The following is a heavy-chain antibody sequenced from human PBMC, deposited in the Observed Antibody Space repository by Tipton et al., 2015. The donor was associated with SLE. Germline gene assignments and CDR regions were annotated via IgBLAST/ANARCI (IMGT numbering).Heavy chain of an antibody. V-gene: IGHV4-59*01. J-gene: IGHJ4*02. CDR1: GGSISSYY. CDR2: IYYSGST. D-gene: IGHD1/OR15-1a*01. Sequence: TLSLTCTVSGGSISSYYWSWIRQPPGKGLEWIGNIYYSGSTNYNPSLKSRVTISVDTSKNQFSLKLSSVTAADTAVYSCARHGEHGDYWGQGTLVTVSS. CDR3: ARHGEHGDY.